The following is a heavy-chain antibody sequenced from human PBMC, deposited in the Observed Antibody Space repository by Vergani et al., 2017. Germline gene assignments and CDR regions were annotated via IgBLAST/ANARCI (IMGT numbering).Heavy chain of an antibody. D-gene: IGHD3-16*01. CDR2: IYDDGST. Sequence: QVQLQESGPGLVKPSQTLSLTCTVSGGSISSYYWTWIRQPPGKGLEWIGIIYDDGSTYYNPSLKSRVAISVDSAKNQLSLRLSSVTAADTGVYYCARGRGDNWYFDLWGRGTLVTVSS. V-gene: IGHV4-59*04. CDR3: ARGRGDNWYFDL. J-gene: IGHJ2*01. CDR1: GGSISSYY.